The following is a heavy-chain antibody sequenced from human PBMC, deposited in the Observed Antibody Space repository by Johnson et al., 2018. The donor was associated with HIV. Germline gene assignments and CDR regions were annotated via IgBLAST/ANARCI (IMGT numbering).Heavy chain of an antibody. V-gene: IGHV3-66*02. J-gene: IGHJ3*01. CDR2: IFSVGDV. CDR1: GITVGTNY. CDR3: AGDGRDLVTRGSLDV. D-gene: IGHD3-9*01. Sequence: VQLVESGGGLVQPGGSLRLSCAASGITVGTNYMSWVRQAPGKGLEWVSVIFSVGDVYYADSVKGRFTISRDNSKNMVYLQMNSLRPEDTAVYYCAGDGRDLVTRGSLDVWGQGTVVTVSS.